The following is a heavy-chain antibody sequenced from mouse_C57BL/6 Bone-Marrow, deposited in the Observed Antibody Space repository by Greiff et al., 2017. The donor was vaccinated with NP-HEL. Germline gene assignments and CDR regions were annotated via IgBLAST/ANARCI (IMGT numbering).Heavy chain of an antibody. J-gene: IGHJ3*01. Sequence: EVQLQQSGPELVKPGASVKISCKASGYTFTDYYMNWVKQSHGKSLEWIGDINPNNGGTSYNQKFKGKATLTVDKSSSTAYMELRSLTSEGSAVYYCARGEMGAWFAYWGEETLGTVSA. V-gene: IGHV1-26*01. CDR2: INPNNGGT. CDR1: GYTFTDYY. D-gene: IGHD2-3*01. CDR3: ARGEMGAWFAY.